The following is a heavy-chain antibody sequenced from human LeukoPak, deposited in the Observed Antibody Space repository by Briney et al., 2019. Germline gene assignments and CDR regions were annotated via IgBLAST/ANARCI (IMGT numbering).Heavy chain of an antibody. CDR2: ISYDGSNK. CDR1: GFTYSSYA. J-gene: IGHJ4*02. D-gene: IGHD6-19*01. V-gene: IGHV3-30*04. CDR3: ARDKVAVKGYFDY. Sequence: GGSLRLSCAASGFTYSSYAMHWVRQAPGKGLEWVAVISYDGSNKYYADSVKGRFTISRDNSKNTLYLQMNSLRAEDTAVYYCARDKVAVKGYFDYWGQGTLVTVSS.